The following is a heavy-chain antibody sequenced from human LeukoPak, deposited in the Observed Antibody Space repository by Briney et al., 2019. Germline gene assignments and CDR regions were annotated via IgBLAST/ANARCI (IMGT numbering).Heavy chain of an antibody. CDR1: GPSISNFS. CDR3: ARDPIHRDDYNAE. CDR2: INYSGIT. D-gene: IGHD5-24*01. V-gene: IGHV4-59*01. Sequence: SETLSLTCTVSGPSISNFSWSWLRQPPGRGLEWVGSINYSGITNYNPSLKSRVTMSIDTSKNQVSLKLNSVTAADTAVYYCARDPIHRDDYNAEWGQGVLVSVSS. J-gene: IGHJ4*02.